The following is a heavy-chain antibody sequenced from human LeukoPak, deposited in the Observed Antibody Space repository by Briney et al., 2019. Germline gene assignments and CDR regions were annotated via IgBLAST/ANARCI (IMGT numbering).Heavy chain of an antibody. J-gene: IGHJ4*02. CDR2: INPNSGGT. CDR1: GYTSTGYY. Sequence: ASVKVSCKASGYTSTGYYMHWVRQAPRQGLEWMGRINPNSGGTNYAQKFQGRVTMTRDTSISTAYMELSRLRSDDTAVYYCARDGWELLHFDYWGQGTLVTVSS. CDR3: ARDGWELLHFDY. V-gene: IGHV1-2*06. D-gene: IGHD1-26*01.